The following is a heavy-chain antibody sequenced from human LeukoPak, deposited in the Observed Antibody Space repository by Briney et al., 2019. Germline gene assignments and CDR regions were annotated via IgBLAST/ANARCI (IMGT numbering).Heavy chain of an antibody. D-gene: IGHD3-10*01. V-gene: IGHV4-59*01. CDR3: ARGPYGSGSYGGGYGMDV. Sequence: SETLSLTCTVSGDSISTYYWTWIRQPPGQGLEWIGYIYYSGSTNYNPSLKSRVTISVDTSKNQFSLKLSSVTAADTAVYYCARGPYGSGSYGGGYGMDVWGQGTTVTVSS. CDR2: IYYSGST. J-gene: IGHJ6*02. CDR1: GDSISTYY.